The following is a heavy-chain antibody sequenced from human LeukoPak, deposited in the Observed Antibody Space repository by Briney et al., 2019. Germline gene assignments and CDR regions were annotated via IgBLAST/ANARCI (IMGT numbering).Heavy chain of an antibody. CDR2: INHSGST. CDR3: ARGEPAMVFYYYYGMDV. Sequence: PSETLSFTCAVYGGSFSGYYWSWIRQPPGKGLEWIGEINHSGSTNYNPSLKSRVTISVDTSKNQFSLKLSSVTAADTAVYYCARGEPAMVFYYYYGMDVWGQGTTVTVSS. D-gene: IGHD5-18*01. V-gene: IGHV4-34*01. CDR1: GGSFSGYY. J-gene: IGHJ6*02.